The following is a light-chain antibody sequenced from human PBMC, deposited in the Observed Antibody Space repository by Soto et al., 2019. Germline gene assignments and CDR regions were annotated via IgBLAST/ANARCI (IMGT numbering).Light chain of an antibody. V-gene: IGLV8-61*01. CDR1: SGSVSANNY. Sequence: QTVVTQEPSFSVSPGRTVTFTCGLSSGSVSANNYPSWYQQTPGQAPRTLIYSTNTRSSGVPDRFSASILGNKAALTITGAEADDECDYYCVLYMGSGIWVFGGGTKLTVL. J-gene: IGLJ3*02. CDR3: VLYMGSGIWV. CDR2: STN.